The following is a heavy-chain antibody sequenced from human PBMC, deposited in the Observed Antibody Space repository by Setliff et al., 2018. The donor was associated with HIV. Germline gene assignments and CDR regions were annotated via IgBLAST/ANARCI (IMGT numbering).Heavy chain of an antibody. CDR3: ARQGGYSGYGFYYYYYYMDV. J-gene: IGHJ6*03. CDR2: IYYSGST. D-gene: IGHD5-12*01. V-gene: IGHV4-39*01. Sequence: SETLSLTCTVSGGSISSNSYYWGWIRQPPGKGLEWIGSIYYSGSTYYNPSLNSRVTISVDTSKNQFSLKLSSVTAADTAVYYCARQGGYSGYGFYYYYYYMDVWGKGTTVTVSS. CDR1: GGSISSNSYY.